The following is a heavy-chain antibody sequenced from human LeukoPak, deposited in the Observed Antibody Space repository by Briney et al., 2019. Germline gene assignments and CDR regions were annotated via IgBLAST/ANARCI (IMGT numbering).Heavy chain of an antibody. CDR2: IYYSGST. CDR3: AREGGYGSGGLDY. D-gene: IGHD3-10*01. J-gene: IGHJ4*02. CDR1: GGSISSSSYY. V-gene: IGHV4-39*02. Sequence: PSETLSLTCTVSGGSISSSSYYWGWMRQPPGQVLEWIGSIYYSGSTYCNPSLKSRVTISVDTSKNQFSLKLSSVTAADTAVYYCAREGGYGSGGLDYWGQGTLVTVSS.